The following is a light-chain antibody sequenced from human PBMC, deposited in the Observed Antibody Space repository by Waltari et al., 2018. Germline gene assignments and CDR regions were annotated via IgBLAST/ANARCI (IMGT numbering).Light chain of an antibody. J-gene: IGLJ2*01. V-gene: IGLV3-1*01. CDR2: LDT. CDR1: KLGYKF. CDR3: QAWDSSTVV. Sequence: SYELTQPPSVSVSPGQTASITCSGDKLGYKFACWYQQKPGQSPVLVIYLDTRRPSGIPARFSGSNSGNTATLTLSGTQAMDEADYYCQAWDSSTVVFGGWTKLTVL.